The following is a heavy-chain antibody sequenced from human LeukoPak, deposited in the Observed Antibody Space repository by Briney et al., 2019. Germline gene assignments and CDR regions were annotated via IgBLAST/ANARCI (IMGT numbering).Heavy chain of an antibody. D-gene: IGHD2-2*01. CDR2: ISAYNGNT. CDR1: GYTFTSYG. J-gene: IGHJ4*02. V-gene: IGHV1-18*04. CDR3: ARSRIVVVPAAPYYFDY. Sequence: ASVKVSCKASGYTFTSYGISWVRQAPGQGLEWMGWISAYNGNTNYAQKLQGRATMTTDTSTSTAYMELRSLRSDDTAVYYCARSRIVVVPAAPYYFDYWGQGTLVTVSS.